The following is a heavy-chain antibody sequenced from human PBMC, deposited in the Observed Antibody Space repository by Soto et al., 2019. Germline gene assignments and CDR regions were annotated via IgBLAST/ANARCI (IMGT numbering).Heavy chain of an antibody. J-gene: IGHJ3*02. V-gene: IGHV1-46*03. Sequence: GASVKVSCKASGFTFTSYYMHWVRQAPGQGLEWMGIINPSGGSTSYAQKFQGRVTMTRDTSTSTVYMELSSLRSEDTAVYYCARDSRFRIVVVVAATPDAFDIWGQGTMVTVSS. D-gene: IGHD2-15*01. CDR3: ARDSRFRIVVVVAATPDAFDI. CDR1: GFTFTSYY. CDR2: INPSGGST.